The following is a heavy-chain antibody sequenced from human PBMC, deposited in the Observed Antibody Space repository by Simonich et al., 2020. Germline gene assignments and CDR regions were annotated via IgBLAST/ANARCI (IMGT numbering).Heavy chain of an antibody. D-gene: IGHD5-12*01. CDR2: INPNSGGT. V-gene: IGHV1-2*02. CDR3: ASSKLATIDY. Sequence: QVQLVQSGAEVKKPGASVKVSCKASGYTFTGYYMPWVRQAPGQGLEWMGWINPNSGGTNYAQKVQGRVTMTRDTSISTAYMELGRLRSDDTAVYYCASSKLATIDYWGQGTLVTVSS. CDR1: GYTFTGYY. J-gene: IGHJ4*02.